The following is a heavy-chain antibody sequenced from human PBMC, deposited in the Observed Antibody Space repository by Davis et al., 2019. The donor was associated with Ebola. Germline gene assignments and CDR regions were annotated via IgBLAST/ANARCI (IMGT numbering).Heavy chain of an antibody. CDR2: IYYSGST. CDR1: GFTFTDYA. Sequence: ESLKISCAASGFTFTDYAMSWIRQPPGKGLEWIGYIYYSGSTNYNPSLKSRVTISVDTSKNQFSLKLSSVTAADTAVYYCARVHYDFWSGYYTGNWFDPWGQGTLVTVSS. V-gene: IGHV4-59*01. CDR3: ARVHYDFWSGYYTGNWFDP. D-gene: IGHD3-3*01. J-gene: IGHJ5*02.